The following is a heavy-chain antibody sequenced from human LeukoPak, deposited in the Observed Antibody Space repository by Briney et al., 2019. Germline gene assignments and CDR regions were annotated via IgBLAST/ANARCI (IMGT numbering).Heavy chain of an antibody. Sequence: SETLSLTCIVSVGPLSTNTYYWGWIRLPPGKGLEWIGEIHHRGTTYYNPSLRSRVTISVDTSKNQFSLRLTSVTAADTDVYYCARVTYNGYQHFDYWGQGNLVTVS. CDR1: VGPLSTNTYY. CDR2: IHHRGTT. D-gene: IGHD3-10*01. CDR3: ARVTYNGYQHFDY. J-gene: IGHJ4*02. V-gene: IGHV4-39*07.